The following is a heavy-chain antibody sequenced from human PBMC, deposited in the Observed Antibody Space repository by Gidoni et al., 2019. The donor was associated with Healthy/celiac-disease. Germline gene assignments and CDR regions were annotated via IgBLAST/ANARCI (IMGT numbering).Heavy chain of an antibody. D-gene: IGHD6-19*01. J-gene: IGHJ4*02. CDR3: ASSPGYSSGWLDY. CDR2: IWYDGSDK. V-gene: IGHV3-33*01. Sequence: QVQLVESGGGVVQPGRSLRLSCAASGFPFSSYGMHRVRQAPGKGLAWVAVIWYDGSDKYYADSVKGRFTITRDNSRNTLYLQMNSLRAEDTAVYYCASSPGYSSGWLDYWGQGTLVTVSS. CDR1: GFPFSSYG.